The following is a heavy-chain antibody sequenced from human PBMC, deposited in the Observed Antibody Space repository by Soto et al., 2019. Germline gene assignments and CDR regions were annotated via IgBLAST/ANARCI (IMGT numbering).Heavy chain of an antibody. V-gene: IGHV3-23*01. D-gene: IGHD1-26*01. CDR1: GFTFSSYA. CDR3: AKVRWDRQANEY. Sequence: HPCGSLRLSFVAWGFTFSSYAIIWVLPAPGKGLEWVSAISGSGGSTYYADSVKGRFTISRDNSKNTLYLQMNSLRAEDTAVYYCAKVRWDRQANEYWGQGTLVTVSS. J-gene: IGHJ4*02. CDR2: ISGSGGST.